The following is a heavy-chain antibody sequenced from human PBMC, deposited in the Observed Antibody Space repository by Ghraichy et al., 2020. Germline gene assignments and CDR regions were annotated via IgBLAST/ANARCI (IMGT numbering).Heavy chain of an antibody. CDR2: ISRSGNDI. Sequence: GESLNISCAGSGFTFSSYSMNWVRQAPGKGLEWVSSISRSGNDIYYADSVKGRFTISRDNAKNSLFLQMNSLRAEDTALYYCAGDSVGPIDYFDFWGQGTLVTVSS. J-gene: IGHJ4*02. CDR1: GFTFSSYS. CDR3: AGDSVGPIDYFDF. V-gene: IGHV3-21*01. D-gene: IGHD1-26*01.